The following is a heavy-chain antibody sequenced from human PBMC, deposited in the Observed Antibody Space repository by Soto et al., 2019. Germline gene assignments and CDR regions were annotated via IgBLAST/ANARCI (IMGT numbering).Heavy chain of an antibody. CDR3: ARGAYSSSSNPFDY. CDR2: INPNSGGT. J-gene: IGHJ4*02. D-gene: IGHD6-6*01. V-gene: IGHV1-2*04. CDR1: GYTFTGYY. Sequence: ASVKVSCKASGYTFTGYYMHWVRQAPGQGLEWMGWINPNSGGTNYAQKFQGWVTMTRDTSISTAYMELSRLRSDDTAVYYCARGAYSSSSNPFDYWGQGTLVTVSS.